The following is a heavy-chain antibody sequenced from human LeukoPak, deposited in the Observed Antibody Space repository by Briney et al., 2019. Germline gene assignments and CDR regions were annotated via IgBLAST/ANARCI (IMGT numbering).Heavy chain of an antibody. V-gene: IGHV3-48*02. CDR2: ISSSSRTI. J-gene: IGHJ4*02. CDR3: AKDLGVRYFDWLIPGSDY. D-gene: IGHD3-9*01. CDR1: GFTFSNYS. Sequence: GGSLRLSCAASGFTFSNYSMNWVRQAPGKGLEWVSHISSSSRTIYYADSVKGRFTISRDNAKNSLYLQMNSLRDEDTAVYYCAKDLGVRYFDWLIPGSDYWGQGTLVTVSS.